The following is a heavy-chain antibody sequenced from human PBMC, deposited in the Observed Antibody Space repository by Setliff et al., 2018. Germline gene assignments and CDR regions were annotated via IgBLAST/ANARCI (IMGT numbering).Heavy chain of an antibody. J-gene: IGHJ4*02. Sequence: ASVTVSCKVSGYTLTELSMHWVRQAPGKGLEWMGGFDPEDGETIYAQKFQGRVTMTEDTSTDTAYMELSSLRSEDTAVYYCATLAFTYYYDSSGYYPHDYWGQGTLVTVSS. CDR1: GYTLTELS. D-gene: IGHD3-22*01. V-gene: IGHV1-24*01. CDR2: FDPEDGET. CDR3: ATLAFTYYYDSSGYYPHDY.